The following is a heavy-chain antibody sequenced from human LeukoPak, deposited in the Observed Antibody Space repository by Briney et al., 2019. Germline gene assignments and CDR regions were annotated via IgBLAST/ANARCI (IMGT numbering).Heavy chain of an antibody. CDR1: GDSVSSNSAA. Sequence: SQTLSLTCAISGDSVSSNSAAWNWIRQSPSRGLEWLGRTYYRSKWYNDYAVSVKSRITINPDTSKNQFSLQLNSVTPEDTAVYYCARDKDIIIERAYYFDYWGQGTLVTVSS. CDR2: TYYRSKWYN. D-gene: IGHD5-24*01. J-gene: IGHJ4*02. V-gene: IGHV6-1*01. CDR3: ARDKDIIIERAYYFDY.